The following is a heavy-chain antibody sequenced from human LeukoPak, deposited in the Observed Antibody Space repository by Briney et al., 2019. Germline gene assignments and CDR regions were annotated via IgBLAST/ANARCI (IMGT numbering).Heavy chain of an antibody. CDR2: IRSKAYGGTT. V-gene: IGHV3-49*04. CDR3: TRRYNYDSSGYYYVRDAFDI. Sequence: GRSLRLSCTASGFTFGDYVMSWVRQAPGKGLEWVGFIRSKAYGGTTKNAASVKGRFTISGDDSRSIAYLQMNSLKTEDTAVYYCTRRYNYDSSGYYYVRDAFDIWGQGTMVTVSS. J-gene: IGHJ3*02. D-gene: IGHD3-22*01. CDR1: GFTFGDYV.